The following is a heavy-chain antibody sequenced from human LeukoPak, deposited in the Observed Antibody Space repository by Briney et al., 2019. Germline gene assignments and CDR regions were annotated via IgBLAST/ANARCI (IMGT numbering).Heavy chain of an antibody. Sequence: PSETLSLTCTVSGGSFSSYYWGGIRQPPGKGLEWIGYIYYSGSTNYNPSLKSRVTISVDTSKNQFSLKLNSVTAADTAVYYCAGGRSGYYGSGSYDNWGQGTLVTVSS. V-gene: IGHV4-59*01. J-gene: IGHJ4*02. CDR1: GGSFSSYY. D-gene: IGHD3-10*01. CDR2: IYYSGST. CDR3: AGGRSGYYGSGSYDN.